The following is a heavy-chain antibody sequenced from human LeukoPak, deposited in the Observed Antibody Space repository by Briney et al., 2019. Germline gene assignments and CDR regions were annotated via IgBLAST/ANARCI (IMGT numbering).Heavy chain of an antibody. J-gene: IGHJ4*02. D-gene: IGHD5-18*01. CDR2: INLNNGGT. Sequence: ASVTVSYKDCGYTLNEYYIHWVRQAPGQGLEWMGWINLNNGGTNSAQKFQGRVTMTRDTSIGPAYMELNRLTYDDTAVHCYGSYRHWIQLLFDYWGQGTLVTVSS. CDR1: GYTLNEYY. V-gene: IGHV1-2*02. CDR3: GSYRHWIQLLFDY.